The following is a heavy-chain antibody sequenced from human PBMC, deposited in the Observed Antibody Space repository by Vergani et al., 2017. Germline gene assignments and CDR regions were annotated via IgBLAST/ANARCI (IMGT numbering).Heavy chain of an antibody. D-gene: IGHD3-22*01. CDR3: ARLYGRDSSGSKYFDY. CDR1: GYSFTNYW. V-gene: IGHV5-51*01. J-gene: IGHJ4*02. Sequence: EVQLVQSGAEVKKPGESLTISCQLSGYSFTNYWIGWVRQMPGEGLEWMGIIHPADSDTRYSPSFQGQITISVDKSISTADLQRGSLRASDSAMYYCARLYGRDSSGSKYFDYWGQGTLVTVSS. CDR2: IHPADSDT.